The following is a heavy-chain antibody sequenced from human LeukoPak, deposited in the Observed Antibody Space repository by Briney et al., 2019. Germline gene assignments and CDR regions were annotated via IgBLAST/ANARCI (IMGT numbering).Heavy chain of an antibody. Sequence: GGSLRLSCAASGFTFSSYAVNWVRQAPGKGLEWVSAIGGSGDFTYYAEYVKGRFTISRDNSKKTLYLQMNSLRAEDTAVYYCAKADRGWGVITKDWGQGTLVTVSS. CDR2: IGGSGDFT. V-gene: IGHV3-23*01. CDR3: AKADRGWGVITKD. CDR1: GFTFSSYA. D-gene: IGHD3-10*01. J-gene: IGHJ4*02.